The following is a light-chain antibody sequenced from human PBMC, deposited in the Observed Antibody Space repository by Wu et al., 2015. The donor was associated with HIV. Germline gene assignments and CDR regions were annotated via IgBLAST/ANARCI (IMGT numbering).Light chain of an antibody. Sequence: DIQMTQSPSSLSASVGDRVAITCRASQNIDTYLNWYQQKPGKAPKLLIYGASSLQSGVPSRFSGSGSGTDFTLTISSLQPKDFATYFCQQSYSTPRTFGQGTKVEIK. V-gene: IGKV1-39*01. J-gene: IGKJ1*01. CDR1: QNIDTY. CDR2: GAS. CDR3: QQSYSTPRT.